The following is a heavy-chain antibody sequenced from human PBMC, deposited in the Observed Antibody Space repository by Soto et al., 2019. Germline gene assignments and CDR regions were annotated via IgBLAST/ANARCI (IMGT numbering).Heavy chain of an antibody. D-gene: IGHD2-15*01. CDR2: ISWNSGNI. J-gene: IGHJ4*02. V-gene: IGHV3-9*01. CDR1: GFTFDEYA. CDR3: AKANGYCSGGSCYAGGYFDY. Sequence: HPGGSLRLSCAASGFTFDEYAMHWVRQAPGKGLEWVSGISWNSGNIGYADSVKGRFTISRDNAKNSLFLQMNSLRAEDTALYYCAKANGYCSGGSCYAGGYFDYWGQGILVTVSS.